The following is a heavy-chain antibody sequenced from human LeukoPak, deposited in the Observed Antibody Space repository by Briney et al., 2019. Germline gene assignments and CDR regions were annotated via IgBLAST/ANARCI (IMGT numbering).Heavy chain of an antibody. J-gene: IGHJ4*02. CDR1: GYIFSNYW. V-gene: IGHV5-51*01. D-gene: IGHD3-9*01. CDR2: IYPGDSGG. Sequence: GASLKIFCSGAGYIFSNYWIAWLRQMPGKGLEYMGIIYPGDSGGRYSPSFQGQVTMPAAKAISTAYLQWNILTVSDNAIYYCARRTYDILTGYLFDYWGEGTLVTVSP. CDR3: ARRTYDILTGYLFDY.